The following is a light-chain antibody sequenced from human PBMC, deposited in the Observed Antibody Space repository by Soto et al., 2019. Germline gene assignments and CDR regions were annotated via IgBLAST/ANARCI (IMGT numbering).Light chain of an antibody. J-gene: IGKJ1*01. CDR2: LGS. Sequence: DIVMTQSPLSLPVTPGEPASISCRSSQSLLHGDGYNYLDWYLQRPGQPPQLLICLGSNRASGVPDRFSGSGSGTDFTLTISRVEAEDFGVYYCMQALQTPWTFGQGTKVDIK. V-gene: IGKV2-28*01. CDR1: QSLLHGDGYNY. CDR3: MQALQTPWT.